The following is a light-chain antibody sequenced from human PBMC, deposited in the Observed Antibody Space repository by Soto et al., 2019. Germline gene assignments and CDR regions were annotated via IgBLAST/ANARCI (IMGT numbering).Light chain of an antibody. CDR1: SSDVGSYNY. V-gene: IGLV2-14*01. CDR2: EVS. J-gene: IGLJ1*01. CDR3: SSYTSSSTL. Sequence: QSVLTQPASVSGSPGQSITISCTGTSSDVGSYNYVSWYQQPPGKAPKLMIYEVSDRPSGISSRFSGSKSGNTASLTISGLQPEDEADYYCSSYTSSSTLFATGTRSPS.